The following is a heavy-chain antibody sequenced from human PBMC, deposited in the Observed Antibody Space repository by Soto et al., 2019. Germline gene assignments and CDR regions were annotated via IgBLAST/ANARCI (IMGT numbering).Heavy chain of an antibody. CDR2: IIPILGIA. CDR1: GGTFSSYT. J-gene: IGHJ4*02. V-gene: IGHV1-69*08. D-gene: IGHD2-15*01. Sequence: QVQLVQSGAEVKQPGSSVKVSCKASGGTFSSYTISWVRQAPGQGLEWMGRIIPILGIANYAQKFQGRVTITADKSTSTAYMELSSLRSEDTAVYYCARDITRGGFDYWGQGTLVTVSS. CDR3: ARDITRGGFDY.